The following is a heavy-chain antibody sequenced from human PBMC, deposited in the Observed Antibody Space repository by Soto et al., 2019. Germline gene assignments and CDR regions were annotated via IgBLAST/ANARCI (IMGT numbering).Heavy chain of an antibody. Sequence: ASVKVSCKASGYTFTSYYMHWVRQAPGQGLEWMGIINPSGGSTSYAQKFQGRVTMTRDTSTSTVYMELSSLRSEDTAVYYCARDRGERITIFGVVILDRYFDYWGQGTLDTVSS. D-gene: IGHD3-3*01. J-gene: IGHJ4*02. CDR3: ARDRGERITIFGVVILDRYFDY. CDR1: GYTFTSYY. CDR2: INPSGGST. V-gene: IGHV1-46*03.